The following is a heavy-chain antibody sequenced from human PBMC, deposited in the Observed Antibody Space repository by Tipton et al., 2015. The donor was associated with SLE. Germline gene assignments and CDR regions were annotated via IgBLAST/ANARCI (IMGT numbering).Heavy chain of an antibody. J-gene: IGHJ4*02. CDR1: SDSVSSGDYF. CDR2: MSYSGRT. Sequence: TLSLTCIVSSDSVSSGDYFWGWIRQPPGKGLEWIASMSYSGRTYYNPSLKSRVTISVDTSKNQFSLKLSSVTAADTAVYYCARPRSGSSAPFDYWGQGTLVTVSS. D-gene: IGHD6-6*01. CDR3: ARPRSGSSAPFDY. V-gene: IGHV4-39*01.